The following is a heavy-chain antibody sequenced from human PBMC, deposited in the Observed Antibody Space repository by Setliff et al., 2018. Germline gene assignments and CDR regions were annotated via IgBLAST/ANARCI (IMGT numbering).Heavy chain of an antibody. CDR2: MNPNSGNT. Sequence: GSVQVSCKASGYTFTSYDINWVRQATGQGLEWMGWMNPNSGNTGYAQKFQGSVTITRNTSISTAYMELSSLRSEDTAVYYCARVKVIVGATPRTYYMDVWGKGTTVTVSS. CDR1: GYTFTSYD. CDR3: ARVKVIVGATPRTYYMDV. D-gene: IGHD1-26*01. V-gene: IGHV1-8*03. J-gene: IGHJ6*03.